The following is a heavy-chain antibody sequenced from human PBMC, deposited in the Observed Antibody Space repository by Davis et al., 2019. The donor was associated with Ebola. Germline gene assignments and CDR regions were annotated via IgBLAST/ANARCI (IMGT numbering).Heavy chain of an antibody. V-gene: IGHV4-39*07. CDR2: LYYSGST. D-gene: IGHD3-22*01. CDR1: GGSISSSSYY. J-gene: IGHJ4*02. Sequence: MPSETLSLTCTVSGGSISSSSYYWGWIRQPPGKGLEWIGSLYYSGSTNYNPSLKSRVTISVDTSKNQFSLKLSSVTAADTAVYYCARERVAYYDSSGYYLYYFDYWGQGTLVTVSS. CDR3: ARERVAYYDSSGYYLYYFDY.